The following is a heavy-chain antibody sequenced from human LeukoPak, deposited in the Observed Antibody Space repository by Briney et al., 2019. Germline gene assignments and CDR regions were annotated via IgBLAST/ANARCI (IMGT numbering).Heavy chain of an antibody. CDR2: ISGSGGST. Sequence: GGSLRLSCAASGFTFGSYSMSWVRLAPGKGLEWVSAISGSGGSTYYADSVKGRFTISRDNSKNTLYLQMNSLRAEDTAVYYCAKGELGYCSSTTCRRGGAASKYMDVWGKGTTVTVSS. D-gene: IGHD2-2*01. J-gene: IGHJ6*03. V-gene: IGHV3-23*01. CDR1: GFTFGSYS. CDR3: AKGELGYCSSTTCRRGGAASKYMDV.